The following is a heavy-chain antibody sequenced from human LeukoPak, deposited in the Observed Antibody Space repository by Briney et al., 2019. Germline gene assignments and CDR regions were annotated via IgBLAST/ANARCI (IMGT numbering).Heavy chain of an antibody. V-gene: IGHV3-21*01. CDR2: ISRSSIYI. D-gene: IGHD6-19*01. J-gene: IGHJ1*01. Sequence: GGSLRLSCAASGFTFSSYNMNWVRQAPGKGLEWVSSISRSSIYIYYADSVKGRFTISRDNTKNSLYLQMNSLRAEDTAVYYCARERGSGWGGGIQHWGQGTLVTVSS. CDR1: GFTFSSYN. CDR3: ARERGSGWGGGIQH.